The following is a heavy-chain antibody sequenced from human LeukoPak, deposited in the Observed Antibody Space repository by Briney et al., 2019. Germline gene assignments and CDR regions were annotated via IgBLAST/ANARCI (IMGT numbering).Heavy chain of an antibody. CDR3: ASQPYYDSSGYYFY. CDR2: IYHSGST. J-gene: IGHJ4*02. CDR1: GGSITSSTYN. V-gene: IGHV4-39*01. Sequence: SETLSLTCTVSGGSITSSTYNWGWIRQPPGKGLGWIGSIYHSGSTFYNPSLKSRVTISINTSKNQFSLRLSSVTAADTAVYYCASQPYYDSSGYYFYWGQGTLVTVSS. D-gene: IGHD3-22*01.